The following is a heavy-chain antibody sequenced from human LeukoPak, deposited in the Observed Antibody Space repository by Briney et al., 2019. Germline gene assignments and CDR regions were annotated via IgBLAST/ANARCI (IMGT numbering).Heavy chain of an antibody. Sequence: PSETLSLTCTVSGGSISSSSYYWGWIRQPAGKGLEWIGRIYTSGGTNYNPSLKSRVTISVDKSKNQFSLKLSSVTAADTAVYYCARGGWISGGYFDYWGQGTLVTVSS. CDR1: GGSISSSSYY. J-gene: IGHJ4*02. V-gene: IGHV4-61*02. CDR3: ARGGWISGGYFDY. D-gene: IGHD5-12*01. CDR2: IYTSGGT.